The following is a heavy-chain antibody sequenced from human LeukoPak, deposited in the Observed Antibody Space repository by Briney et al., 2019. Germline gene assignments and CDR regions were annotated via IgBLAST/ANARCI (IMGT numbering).Heavy chain of an antibody. J-gene: IGHJ5*02. D-gene: IGHD6-13*01. CDR2: IHYLGST. CDR3: ARGGFGSSTWYFELDP. Sequence: KPSETLSLTCTVSGGSISSNYWSWIRQPPGKGLEWIGCIHYLGSTNYNPSLESRVTVSVDTSKNQFSLKLSSVTAADTALYYCARGGFGSSTWYFELDPWGQGTLVTVSS. CDR1: GGSISSNY. V-gene: IGHV4-59*01.